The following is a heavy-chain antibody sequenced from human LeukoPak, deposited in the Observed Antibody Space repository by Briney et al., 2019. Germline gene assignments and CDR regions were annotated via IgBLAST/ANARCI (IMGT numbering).Heavy chain of an antibody. Sequence: VASVKVSCKASGGTFSSYAISWVRQAPGQGLEWMGGIIPIFGTANYAQKFQGRVTITTDESTSTAYMELSSLRSKDTAVYYCASAIVVVTAIPGWFDPWGQGTLVTVSS. J-gene: IGHJ5*02. CDR1: GGTFSSYA. V-gene: IGHV1-69*05. CDR2: IIPIFGTA. D-gene: IGHD2-21*02. CDR3: ASAIVVVTAIPGWFDP.